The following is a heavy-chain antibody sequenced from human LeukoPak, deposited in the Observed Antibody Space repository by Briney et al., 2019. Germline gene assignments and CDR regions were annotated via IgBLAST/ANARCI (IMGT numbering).Heavy chain of an antibody. D-gene: IGHD6-13*01. CDR1: GGSISSSGSY. V-gene: IGHV4-39*01. CDR3: ARQASSNSASFDY. CDR2: IYYSGST. Sequence: PLESLSLTCTVSGGSISSSGSYWGWIRQPPGKWLEWIGSIYYSGSTYSNPSLKSRLTISVDTSKNQFSLKLSSVTAADTAVYYCARQASSNSASFDYWGQGTLVTVSS. J-gene: IGHJ4*02.